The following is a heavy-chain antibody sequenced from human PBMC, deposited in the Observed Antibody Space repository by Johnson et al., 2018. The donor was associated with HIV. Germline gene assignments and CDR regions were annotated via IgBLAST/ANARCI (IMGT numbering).Heavy chain of an antibody. CDR2: ISYDGSNK. Sequence: QVQLVESGGGVVQPGRSLRLSCATSGFAFSSYAVHWVRQAPGKGLEWVAVISYDGSNKYYADSVKGRFTISRDNSKNTLYLQMNSLRPEDTAVYYCARDQDLWGFDAFDIWGQGTMVTVSS. D-gene: IGHD3-16*01. V-gene: IGHV3-30-3*01. CDR3: ARDQDLWGFDAFDI. CDR1: GFAFSSYA. J-gene: IGHJ3*02.